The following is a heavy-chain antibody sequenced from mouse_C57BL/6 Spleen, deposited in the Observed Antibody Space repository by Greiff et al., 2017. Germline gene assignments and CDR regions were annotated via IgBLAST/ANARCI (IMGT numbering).Heavy chain of an antibody. CDR2: ISDGGSYT. J-gene: IGHJ1*03. CDR3: ARSTMVTYWYFDV. D-gene: IGHD2-2*01. V-gene: IGHV5-4*03. Sequence: EVKLVESGAGLVKPGGSLKLSCAASGFTFSSYAMSWVRQTPEKRLEWVATISDGGSYTYYPDNVKGRFTISRDNAKNNLYLQMSHLKSEDTAMYYCARSTMVTYWYFDVWGTGTTVTVSS. CDR1: GFTFSSYA.